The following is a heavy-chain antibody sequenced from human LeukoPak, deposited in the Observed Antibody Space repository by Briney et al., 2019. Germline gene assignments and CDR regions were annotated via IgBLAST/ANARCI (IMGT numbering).Heavy chain of an antibody. CDR3: TRVQHSGTSDY. D-gene: IGHD3-10*01. CDR1: GGSINNLF. J-gene: IGHJ4*02. Sequence: SETLSLTCTVSGGSINNLFWRWIRPPRGKALEWIGYIYYRGNTKYNASLGSRLTISVDTSKKQFSLNLNSVTAADTAVYYCTRVQHSGTSDYWGQGILVTVSS. CDR2: IYYRGNT. V-gene: IGHV4-59*11.